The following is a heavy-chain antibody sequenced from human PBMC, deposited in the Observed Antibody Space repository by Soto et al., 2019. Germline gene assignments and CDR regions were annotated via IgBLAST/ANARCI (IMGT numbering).Heavy chain of an antibody. CDR1: GFTFSSYG. J-gene: IGHJ6*02. D-gene: IGHD2-2*01. V-gene: IGHV3-30*02. Sequence: PGGSLRLSCAASGFTFSSYGMHWVRQAPGKGLEWVAVIWYDGSNKYYADSVKGRFTISRDNSKNTLYLQMNSLRAEDTAVYYCAKDAYCSSTSCYSNYYYYGMDVWGQGTTVTVSS. CDR3: AKDAYCSSTSCYSNYYYYGMDV. CDR2: IWYDGSNK.